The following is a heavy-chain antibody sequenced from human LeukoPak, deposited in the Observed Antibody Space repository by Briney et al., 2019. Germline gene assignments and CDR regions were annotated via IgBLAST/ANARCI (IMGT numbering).Heavy chain of an antibody. D-gene: IGHD3-3*02. V-gene: IGHV3-23*01. Sequence: GGSLRLSCAAYGFTFSSYAMSWVRQAPGKGLEWVSGISGSGGSTFYADSVKGRFTISRDNSKSTLFLQMNGLRAEDTAVYYCARGILYPAFYFDYWGQGTLVTVSS. J-gene: IGHJ4*02. CDR2: ISGSGGST. CDR1: GFTFSSYA. CDR3: ARGILYPAFYFDY.